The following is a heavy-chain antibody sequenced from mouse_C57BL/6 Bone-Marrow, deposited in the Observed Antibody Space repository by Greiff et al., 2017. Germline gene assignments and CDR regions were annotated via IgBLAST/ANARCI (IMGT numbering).Heavy chain of an antibody. CDR2: IYPGGGYT. CDR3: ARGGGYYARDY. V-gene: IGHV1-63*01. Sequence: QVQLQQPGAELVRPGTSVKMSCKASGYTFTNYWIGWAKQRPGHGLEWIGDIYPGGGYTNYNEKFKGKATLTADKSSSTAYMQVSSLTSEDAAIDYGARGGGYYARDYCGQGTSVTVSA. CDR1: GYTFTNYW. J-gene: IGHJ4*01.